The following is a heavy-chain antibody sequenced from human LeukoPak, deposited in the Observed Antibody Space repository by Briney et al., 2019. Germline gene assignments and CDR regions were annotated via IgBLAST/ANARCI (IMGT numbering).Heavy chain of an antibody. D-gene: IGHD3-3*01. CDR1: GVSVSDYS. Sequence: SETLSLTCGVSGVSVSDYSWTWIRQTPGKGLEWIGEISNTGSTHYNPSLRSRLNISVETTKHQFPLKMHSVTAADTAVYYCARGLATFYHFSSGSHSRFDSWGQGTLVSVSS. V-gene: IGHV4-34*01. CDR2: ISNTGST. CDR3: ARGLATFYHFSSGSHSRFDS. J-gene: IGHJ5*01.